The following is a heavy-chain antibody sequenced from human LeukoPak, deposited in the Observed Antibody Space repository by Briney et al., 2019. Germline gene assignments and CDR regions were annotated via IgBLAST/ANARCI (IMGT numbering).Heavy chain of an antibody. CDR3: ARSYSSGWFAFDY. J-gene: IGHJ4*02. CDR1: GFTFSSYW. V-gene: IGHV3-7*01. D-gene: IGHD6-19*01. CDR2: IKQDGSEK. Sequence: GGPLRLSCAASGFTFSSYWMSWVRQAPGKGLEWVANIKQDGSEKYYVDSVKGRFTISRDNAKNSLYLQMNSLRAEDTAVYYCARSYSSGWFAFDYWGQGTLVTVSS.